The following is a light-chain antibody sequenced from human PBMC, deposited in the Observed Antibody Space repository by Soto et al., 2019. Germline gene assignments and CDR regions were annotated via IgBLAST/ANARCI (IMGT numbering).Light chain of an antibody. CDR1: QSISSW. CDR2: KAS. CDR3: QQYNSYSWT. Sequence: DIQMTQSPSTLSASVGDRVTITCRASQSISSWLAWYQQKPGKAPKLLIYKASSLESGVPSRFSGSGSGTEFTLTISSLRPDDFAIYYCQQYNSYSWTFGQGTKVDIK. J-gene: IGKJ1*01. V-gene: IGKV1-5*03.